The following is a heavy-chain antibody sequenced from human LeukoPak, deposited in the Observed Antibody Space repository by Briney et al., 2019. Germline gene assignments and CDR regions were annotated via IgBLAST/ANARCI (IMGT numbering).Heavy chain of an antibody. CDR1: VHTFSHYA. CDR2: IWSDGTNK. Sequence: GGSLRLSCAAGVHTFSHYAMHWVRQAPGKGLEWVAVIWSDGTNKYYAASVRGRFSISRDDSDNTVYLQMNSLRPEDTGVYYCARDAQRGFDYSNSLQYWGQGTPVTVST. J-gene: IGHJ4*02. D-gene: IGHD4-11*01. V-gene: IGHV3-33*01. CDR3: ARDAQRGFDYSNSLQY.